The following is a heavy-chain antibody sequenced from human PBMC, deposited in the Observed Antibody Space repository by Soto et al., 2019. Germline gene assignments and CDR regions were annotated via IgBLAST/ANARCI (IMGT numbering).Heavy chain of an antibody. J-gene: IGHJ6*02. V-gene: IGHV3-23*01. D-gene: IGHD3-3*01. CDR1: GFTFSSYA. Sequence: GSLRLSCAASGFTFSSYAMSWVRQAPGKGLEWVSAISGSGGSTYYADSVKGRFTISRDNSKNTLYLQMNSLRAEDTAVYYCAKDLTEYYDFWSGYLPYYGMDVWGQGTTVTSP. CDR3: AKDLTEYYDFWSGYLPYYGMDV. CDR2: ISGSGGST.